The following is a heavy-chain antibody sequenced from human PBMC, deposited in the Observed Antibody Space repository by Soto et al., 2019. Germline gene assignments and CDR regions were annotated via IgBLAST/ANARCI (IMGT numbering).Heavy chain of an antibody. J-gene: IGHJ4*02. V-gene: IGHV3-64*01. Sequence: EVQLAESGGGMVQPGGSLRLSCVASGFTFSSYDMHWVRQVPGKGLEYVSSISSNGGTRYYGNSVKGRFTISRDNSKNTLYRQMGSLRAEDMAVYYCVRRVSGNYDYWGQGTLVTVSS. CDR1: GFTFSSYD. CDR3: VRRVSGNYDY. D-gene: IGHD1-7*01. CDR2: ISSNGGTR.